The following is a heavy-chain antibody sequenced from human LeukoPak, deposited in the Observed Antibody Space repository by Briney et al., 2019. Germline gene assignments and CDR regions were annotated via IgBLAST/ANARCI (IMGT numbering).Heavy chain of an antibody. D-gene: IGHD3-9*01. CDR1: GVSISSSTYY. V-gene: IGHV4-39*02. J-gene: IGHJ4*02. Sequence: SETLSLTCTVSGVSISSSTYYWGWIRQPPGKGLEWIGSVYYTGSTYYNTSLKSRITILLDTSKNHISLKLSSVPAADTAVYYCTRGSYDILTGYSTLGEYWGQGTLVTVSS. CDR2: VYYTGST. CDR3: TRGSYDILTGYSTLGEY.